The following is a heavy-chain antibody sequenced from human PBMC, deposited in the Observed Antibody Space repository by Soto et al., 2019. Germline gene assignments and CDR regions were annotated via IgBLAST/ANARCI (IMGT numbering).Heavy chain of an antibody. CDR2: ISSSGSTI. CDR1: GFTFSSYE. V-gene: IGHV3-48*03. J-gene: IGHJ6*02. D-gene: IGHD2-15*01. CDR3: ARDQLSMGYCSGGSCFYYYYGMDV. Sequence: PGGSLRLSCAASGFTFSSYEMNWVRQAPGKGLEWVSYISSSGSTIYYADSVKGRFTISRDNAKNSLYLQMNSLRAEDTAVYYCARDQLSMGYCSGGSCFYYYYGMDVWGQGTTVTVSS.